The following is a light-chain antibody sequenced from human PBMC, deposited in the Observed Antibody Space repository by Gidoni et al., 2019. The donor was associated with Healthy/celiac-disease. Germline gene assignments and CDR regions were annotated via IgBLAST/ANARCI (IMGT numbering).Light chain of an antibody. Sequence: DIVLTQSPDSLAVSLGERATINCESSQSVLYSSNNKNYLAWYQQKPGQPPKLLIYWASTRESGVPDRFSGSGSGTDFTLTISSLQAEDVAVYYCQQYYSTPTFGQETKVEIK. J-gene: IGKJ1*01. V-gene: IGKV4-1*01. CDR3: QQYYSTPT. CDR1: QSVLYSSNNKNY. CDR2: WAS.